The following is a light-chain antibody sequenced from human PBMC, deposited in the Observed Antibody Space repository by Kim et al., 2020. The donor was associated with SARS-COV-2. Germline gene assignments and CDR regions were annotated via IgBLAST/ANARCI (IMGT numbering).Light chain of an antibody. Sequence: DIQMTQSPSSLSASVGDRVTIACRASQVIGNYLAWYQQKPGTVPKLLIYAAATLQSGVPSRFSGSGSGTDSTLTISSLQPEDVATYYCQKYHSAPFAFGPGTKVDIK. CDR3: QKYHSAPFA. CDR1: QVIGNY. J-gene: IGKJ3*01. V-gene: IGKV1-27*01. CDR2: AAA.